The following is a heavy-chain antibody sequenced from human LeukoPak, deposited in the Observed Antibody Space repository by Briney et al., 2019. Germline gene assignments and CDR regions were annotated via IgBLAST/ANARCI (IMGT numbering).Heavy chain of an antibody. CDR3: TGSSGWLFDH. CDR2: IKQDGSEK. J-gene: IGHJ4*02. V-gene: IGHV3-7*01. CDR1: GFTFSTHW. D-gene: IGHD6-19*01. Sequence: GGSLRLSCAASGFTFSTHWMSWVRQAPGKGLEWVAIIKQDGSEKYCLDSVKGRFTISRDNAKNSLYLQMNSLRVADTAVYYCTGSSGWLFDHWGQGTLVTVSS.